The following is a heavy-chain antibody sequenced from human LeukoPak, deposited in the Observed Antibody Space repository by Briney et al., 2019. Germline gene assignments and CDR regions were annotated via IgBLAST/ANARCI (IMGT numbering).Heavy chain of an antibody. CDR1: GYTFTGYY. Sequence: GASVKVSCKASGYTFTGYYTHWVRQAPGQGLEWMGWINPNSGGTNYARKSQGRVTMTRDTSISTAYMELSRLRSDDTAVYYCASVYYGSGSYPRLYYYYGMDVWGQGTTVTVSS. J-gene: IGHJ6*02. CDR2: INPNSGGT. D-gene: IGHD3-10*01. V-gene: IGHV1-2*02. CDR3: ASVYYGSGSYPRLYYYYGMDV.